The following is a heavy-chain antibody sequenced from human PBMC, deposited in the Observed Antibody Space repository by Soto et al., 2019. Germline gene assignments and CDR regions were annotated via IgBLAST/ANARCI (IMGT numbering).Heavy chain of an antibody. CDR1: GFTFSSYS. V-gene: IGHV3-21*01. CDR3: AREGITRYYDFWSEDNWFDP. CDR2: ISSSSSYI. J-gene: IGHJ5*02. Sequence: GGSLRLSCAASGFTFSSYSMNWVRQAPGKGLEWVSSISSSSSYIYYADSVKGRFTISRDNAKNSLYLQMNSLRAEDTAVYYCAREGITRYYDFWSEDNWFDPWGQGTLVTVSS. D-gene: IGHD3-3*01.